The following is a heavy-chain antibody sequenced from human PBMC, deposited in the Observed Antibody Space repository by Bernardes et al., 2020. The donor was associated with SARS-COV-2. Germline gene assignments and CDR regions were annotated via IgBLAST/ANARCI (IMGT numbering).Heavy chain of an antibody. D-gene: IGHD3-16*01. Sequence: SETLSLTCAVYGGSVSDHFWSWIRQPPGKGLEWIGENNHRGSTNYNPSLTSRVTISVDTSKNQFSLKLSSVTAADTAVYYCARAVWGIWYFDLWGRGTLVTVSS. CDR1: GGSVSDHF. CDR3: ARAVWGIWYFDL. J-gene: IGHJ2*01. V-gene: IGHV4-34*01. CDR2: NNHRGST.